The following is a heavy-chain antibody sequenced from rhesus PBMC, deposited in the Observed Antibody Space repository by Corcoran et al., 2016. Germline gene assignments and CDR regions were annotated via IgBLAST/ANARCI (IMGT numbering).Heavy chain of an antibody. V-gene: IGHV1-111*02. CDR3: ATDVLSGVIINFGY. D-gene: IGHD3-34*01. Sequence: EVQLVQSGAEVKKPGASVKISCKASGYTFTDYYLHWVRQAPVKGLEWMGRVDPEDGEAIHAQKFQDRVTITAETSTDTAYMELSSLRSEDTAVYYCATDVLSGVIINFGYWGQGVLVTVSS. J-gene: IGHJ4*01. CDR1: GYTFTDYY. CDR2: VDPEDGEA.